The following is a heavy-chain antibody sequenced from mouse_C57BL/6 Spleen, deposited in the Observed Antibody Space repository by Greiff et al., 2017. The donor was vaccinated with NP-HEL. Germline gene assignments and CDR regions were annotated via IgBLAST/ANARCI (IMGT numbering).Heavy chain of an antibody. CDR2: IDPDSGGT. V-gene: IGHV1-72*01. CDR3: ARSSTDYYGSSYGYFDV. CDR1: GYTFTRYC. Sequence: QVQLQQPGAELVNPGASVKLSCKASGYTFTRYCMHVGKQTHGPCLSSIFLIDPDSGGTMYNEKFKSKATLTVDKPSSTAYMQLSSLTSEDSAVYYCARSSTDYYGSSYGYFDVWGTGTTVTVAS. J-gene: IGHJ1*03. D-gene: IGHD1-1*01.